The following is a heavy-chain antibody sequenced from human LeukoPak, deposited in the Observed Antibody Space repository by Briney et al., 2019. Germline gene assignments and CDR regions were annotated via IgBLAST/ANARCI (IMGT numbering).Heavy chain of an antibody. D-gene: IGHD4-23*01. J-gene: IGHJ4*02. CDR1: GFTFSSYG. CDR3: AKVIDYGGLRGLFDY. Sequence: GSLRLSCAASGFTFSSYGMHWVRQAPGKGLEWVAVISYDGSNKYYADSVKGRFTISRDNSKNTLYLQMNGLRAEDTAVYYCAKVIDYGGLRGLFDYWGQGTLVTVSS. CDR2: ISYDGSNK. V-gene: IGHV3-30*18.